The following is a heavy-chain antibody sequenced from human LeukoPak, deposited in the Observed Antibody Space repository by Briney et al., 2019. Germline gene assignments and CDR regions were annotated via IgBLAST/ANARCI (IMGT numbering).Heavy chain of an antibody. Sequence: GASVKVSCKASGYTFTDYYMHWVRQAPGQGLEWMGWINPNSGGTNYAQKFQGRVTMTRDTSISTAYMELSRLRSDDTAVYYCASSSSWYGNYYYYMDVWGKGTTVTVSS. V-gene: IGHV1-2*02. CDR2: INPNSGGT. D-gene: IGHD6-13*01. CDR3: ASSSSWYGNYYYYMDV. CDR1: GYTFTDYY. J-gene: IGHJ6*03.